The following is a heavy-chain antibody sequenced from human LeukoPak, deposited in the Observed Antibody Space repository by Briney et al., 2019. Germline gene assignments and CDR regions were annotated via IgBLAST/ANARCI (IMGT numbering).Heavy chain of an antibody. CDR2: VDHGGSGT. CDR1: GFAFSSYW. D-gene: IGHD4-17*01. J-gene: IGHJ5*02. Sequence: GGSLRLSCAASGFAFSSYWMHWVRQAPGKGLVWVSRVDHGGSGTVYADSVKGRFTISRNNAKNTLYLQMNSLRAEDTAVYYCVREVSGDPWHNWFDPWGQGTLVTVSS. CDR3: VREVSGDPWHNWFDP. V-gene: IGHV3-74*03.